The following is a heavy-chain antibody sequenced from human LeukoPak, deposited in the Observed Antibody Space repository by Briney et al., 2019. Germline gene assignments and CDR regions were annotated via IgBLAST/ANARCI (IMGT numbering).Heavy chain of an antibody. J-gene: IGHJ4*02. Sequence: PGGSLRLSCAASGFIVSANYMSWVRQAPGKGLEWVSVFYSGGHTYHRDGTKHYADSVKGRFNISGPKSANTMSLQMNSLSVDATAVYYCAHSYDFDSSGYHRPPVFWGRGTLVTVST. CDR3: AHSYDFDSSGYHRPPVF. V-gene: IGHV3-53*04. CDR1: GFIVSANY. D-gene: IGHD3-22*01. CDR2: FYSGGHT.